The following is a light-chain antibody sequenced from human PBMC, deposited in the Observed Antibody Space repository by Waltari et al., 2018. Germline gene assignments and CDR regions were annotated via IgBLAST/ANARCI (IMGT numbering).Light chain of an antibody. J-gene: IGLJ2*01. CDR2: QDA. Sequence: SYQLTQPPSMSVSPGQTISIPCSGENVGDKFVCWYQQKAGQSPVLVIHQDAKRPSGIPERFSGANSGNTATLTISGTQALDEADYYCQAWDRSTVVFVGGTKLTVL. CDR1: NVGDKF. V-gene: IGLV3-1*01. CDR3: QAWDRSTVV.